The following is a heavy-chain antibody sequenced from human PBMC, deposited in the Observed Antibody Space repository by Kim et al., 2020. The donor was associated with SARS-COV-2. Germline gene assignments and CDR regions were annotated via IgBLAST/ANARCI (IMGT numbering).Heavy chain of an antibody. D-gene: IGHD3-3*01. V-gene: IGHV1-2*02. Sequence: ASVKVSCKASAYTFTDYYIHWVRQAPGQGLEWMGWINPYSGDTTYAQKFQGRVTMTRDTSISTPYVELSSLRSDDTAVYYCARSAHFWSGHYLDFWGQGTLITV. CDR3: ARSAHFWSGHYLDF. CDR2: INPYSGDT. J-gene: IGHJ4*02. CDR1: AYTFTDYY.